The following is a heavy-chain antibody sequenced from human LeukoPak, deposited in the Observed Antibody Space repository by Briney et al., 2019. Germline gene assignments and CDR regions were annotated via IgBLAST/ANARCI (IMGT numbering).Heavy chain of an antibody. CDR2: ISGGSSGST. V-gene: IGHV3-23*01. CDR3: AKGVVVDY. J-gene: IGHJ4*02. CDR1: GFTFSDYA. Sequence: GGSLRLSCAASGFTFSDYAMSWVRQAPGKGLEWLSVISGGSSGSTYYADSVTGRFTVSRDNSKNTLYLQMNSLRAEDTAVYYCAKGVVVDYWGQGTLVTVSS. D-gene: IGHD2-15*01.